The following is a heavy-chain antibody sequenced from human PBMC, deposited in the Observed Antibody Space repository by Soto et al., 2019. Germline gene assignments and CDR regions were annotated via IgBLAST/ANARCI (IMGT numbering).Heavy chain of an antibody. Sequence: QVQLVESGGGVVQPGRSLRLSCAASGFTFSSYGMHWVRQAPGKGLEWVAVIWYDGSNKYYADSVKGRFTISRDNSKNTLYLKMNSLRAEDTVVYYWARKTYYYDSSVSLKWDTIDYGGQGTLVTVSS. CDR2: IWYDGSNK. D-gene: IGHD3-22*01. J-gene: IGHJ4*02. V-gene: IGHV3-33*01. CDR1: GFTFSSYG. CDR3: ARKTYYYDSSVSLKWDTIDY.